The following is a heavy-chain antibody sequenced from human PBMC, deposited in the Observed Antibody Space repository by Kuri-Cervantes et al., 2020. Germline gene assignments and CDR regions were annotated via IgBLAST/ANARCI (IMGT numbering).Heavy chain of an antibody. V-gene: IGHV3-53*01. J-gene: IGHJ4*02. CDR2: IYSGGST. Sequence: GGSLRLSCAASGFTFDDYAMHWVRQAPGKGLEWVSVIYSGGSTYYADSVKGRFTISRDNSENTLYLQMNSLRAEDTAMYYCARDRVVGGTDWGQGTLVTVSS. CDR1: GFTFDDYA. CDR3: ARDRVVGGTD. D-gene: IGHD1-26*01.